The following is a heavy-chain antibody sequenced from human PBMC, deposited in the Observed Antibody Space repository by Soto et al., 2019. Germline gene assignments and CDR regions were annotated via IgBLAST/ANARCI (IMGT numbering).Heavy chain of an antibody. Sequence: QITLKESGPTLVKPTQTLTLTCNFSGLSLSTYGVGVNWIRQTPGEALEWLALIYWDDDKRYSSALKARLTIMKSTSQTQVGLLMTHPDHADTGTYFCAHSKRLVGSYYDKGLDVWGQGTAVPVSS. V-gene: IGHV2-5*02. CDR3: AHSKRLVGSYYDKGLDV. D-gene: IGHD3-22*01. CDR2: IYWDDDK. CDR1: GLSLSTYGVG. J-gene: IGHJ6*02.